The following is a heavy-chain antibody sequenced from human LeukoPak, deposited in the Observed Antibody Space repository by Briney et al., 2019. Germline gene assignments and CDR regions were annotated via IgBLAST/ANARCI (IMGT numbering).Heavy chain of an antibody. CDR1: GGTFSSYA. CDR2: IIPIFGTA. CDR3: ARDARLNHCSSTSCDSHWFDP. J-gene: IGHJ5*02. D-gene: IGHD2-2*02. V-gene: IGHV1-69*13. Sequence: GASVKVSCKASGGTFSSYAISWVRQAPGQGLEWMGGIIPIFGTANYAQKFQGRVTITADESTSTAYMELSSLRSEDTAVYYCARDARLNHCSSTSCDSHWFDPWGQGTLVTVSS.